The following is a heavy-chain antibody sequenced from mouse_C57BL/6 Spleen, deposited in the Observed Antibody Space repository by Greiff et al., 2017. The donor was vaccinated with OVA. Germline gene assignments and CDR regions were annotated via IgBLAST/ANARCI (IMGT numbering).Heavy chain of an antibody. CDR1: GYTFTSYW. V-gene: IGHV1-50*01. Sequence: VQLQQPGAELVKPGASVKLSCKASGYTFTSYWMQWVKQRPGQGLEWIGEIDPSDSYTNYNQKFKGKATLTVDTSSSTAYMQLSSLTSEDSAVYYCARRPAQATMDYWGQGTSVTVSS. CDR3: ARRPAQATMDY. J-gene: IGHJ4*01. CDR2: IDPSDSYT. D-gene: IGHD3-2*02.